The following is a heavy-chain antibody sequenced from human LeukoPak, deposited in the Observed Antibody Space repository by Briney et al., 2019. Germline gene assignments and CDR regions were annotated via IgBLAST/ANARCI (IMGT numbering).Heavy chain of an antibody. CDR2: ISAYNGNT. V-gene: IGHV1-18*01. CDR3: ARATGSGYPHFDY. D-gene: IGHD3-3*01. CDR1: GYTFTSYG. Sequence: ASVKVSCKASGYTFTSYGISWVRQAPGQGLEWMGWISAYNGNTNYAQKLQGRVTMTTDTSTSTAHMELRSLRSDDTAVYYCARATGSGYPHFDYWGQGTLVTVPS. J-gene: IGHJ4*02.